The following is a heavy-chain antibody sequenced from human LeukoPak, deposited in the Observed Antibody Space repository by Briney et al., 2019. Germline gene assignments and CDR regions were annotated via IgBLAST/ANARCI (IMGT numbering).Heavy chain of an antibody. J-gene: IGHJ4*02. V-gene: IGHV4-4*07. CDR2: VYTSGST. CDR1: GGSISSYY. CDR3: ASSIFGVVPPAY. Sequence: SETLSLTCTVSGGSISSYYWSWIRQPAGKGLEWIGRVYTSGSTTYNPSLKSRVTMSVDTSKNQFSLNLRSVTAADTAVYYCASSIFGVVPPAYWGQGTLVTVPS. D-gene: IGHD3-3*01.